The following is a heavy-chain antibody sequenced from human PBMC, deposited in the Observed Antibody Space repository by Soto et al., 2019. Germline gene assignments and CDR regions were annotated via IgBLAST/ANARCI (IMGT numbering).Heavy chain of an antibody. J-gene: IGHJ5*02. V-gene: IGHV3-53*01. CDR1: GFTVSSNY. D-gene: IGHD6-13*01. Sequence: GGSLRLSCAASGFTVSSNYMSWVRQAPGKGLERVSVIYSGGSTYYADSVKGRFTISRDNSKNTLYLQMNSLRAEDTAVYYCARGLGAAANWFDPWGQGALVTVSS. CDR2: IYSGGST. CDR3: ARGLGAAANWFDP.